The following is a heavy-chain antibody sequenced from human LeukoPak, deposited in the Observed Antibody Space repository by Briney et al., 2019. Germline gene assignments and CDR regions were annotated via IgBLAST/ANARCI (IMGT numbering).Heavy chain of an antibody. V-gene: IGHV3-21*01. Sequence: GGSLRLSCAASGFTFSTYSMNWVRQAPGKGLEWVSSISGSSSYIYYAESVKGRFTISRDNAKNSLYLQMNSLRAEDTAIYYCAREIITIFGVVISYFDYWGQGTLVTVSS. D-gene: IGHD3-3*01. J-gene: IGHJ4*02. CDR2: ISGSSSYI. CDR1: GFTFSTYS. CDR3: AREIITIFGVVISYFDY.